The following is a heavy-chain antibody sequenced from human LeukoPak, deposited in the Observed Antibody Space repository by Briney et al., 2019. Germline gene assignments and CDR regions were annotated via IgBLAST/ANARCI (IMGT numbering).Heavy chain of an antibody. J-gene: IGHJ6*03. D-gene: IGHD3-22*01. Sequence: ASVKVSCKASGYTFTGYYMHWVRQAPGQGLEWMGWINPNSGNTNYAQKLQGRVTMTTDTSTSTAYMELRSLRSDDTAVYYCARDQYDSSGYYPLYYYYYMDVWGKGTTVTISS. CDR2: INPNSGNT. CDR1: GYTFTGYY. CDR3: ARDQYDSSGYYPLYYYYYMDV. V-gene: IGHV1-18*04.